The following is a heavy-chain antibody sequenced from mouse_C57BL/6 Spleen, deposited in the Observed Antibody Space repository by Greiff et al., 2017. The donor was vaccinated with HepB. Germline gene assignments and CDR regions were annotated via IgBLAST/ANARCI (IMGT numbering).Heavy chain of an antibody. V-gene: IGHV2-5*01. CDR2: IWRGGST. Sequence: VQLVESGPGLVQPSQSLSITCTVSGFSLTSYGVHWVRQSPGKGLEWLGVIWRGGSTDYNAAFMSRLSITKDNSKSQVFFKMNSLQADDTAIYYCAKTYYGSSHYFDYWGQGTTLTVSS. CDR1: GFSLTSYG. CDR3: AKTYYGSSHYFDY. D-gene: IGHD1-1*01. J-gene: IGHJ2*01.